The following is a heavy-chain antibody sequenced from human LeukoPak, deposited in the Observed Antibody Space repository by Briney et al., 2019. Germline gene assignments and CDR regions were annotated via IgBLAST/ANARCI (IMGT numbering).Heavy chain of an antibody. V-gene: IGHV4-59*01. J-gene: IGHJ6*03. CDR3: TRRGFMDA. CDR1: GGSISNYY. CDR2: LDNSGSI. Sequence: SETLSLTCTVSGGSISNYYWSWVRQPSGKGLEWIGYLDNSGSITYNPSLKSRVTISVDMSKNQFSLKLTSVTAADTAVYYCTRRGFMDAWGKGTTVTVPS.